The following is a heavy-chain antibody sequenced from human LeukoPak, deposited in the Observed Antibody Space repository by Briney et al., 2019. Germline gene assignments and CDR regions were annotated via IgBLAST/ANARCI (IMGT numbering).Heavy chain of an antibody. J-gene: IGHJ4*02. V-gene: IGHV4-39*01. D-gene: IGHD3-22*01. CDR3: ARLGDPTYYYDSSGYYTDY. CDR2: IYYSGST. Sequence: SETLSLTCTVSGGSISSSSYYWGWIRQPPGKGLEWIVSIYYSGSTYYNPSLKSRVTISVDTSKNQFSLKLSSVTAADTAVYYCARLGDPTYYYDSSGYYTDYWGQGTLVTVSS. CDR1: GGSISSSSYY.